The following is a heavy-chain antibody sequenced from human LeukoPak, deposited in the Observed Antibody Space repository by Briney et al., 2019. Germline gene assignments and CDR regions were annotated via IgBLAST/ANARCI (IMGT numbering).Heavy chain of an antibody. CDR2: ISYDGSDK. CDR3: TTDRGPLFDY. J-gene: IGHJ4*02. CDR1: GFTFSSYS. Sequence: GGSLRLSCAASGFTFSSYSMNWVRQAPGKGLEWVAVISYDGSDKYYADSVKGRFTISRDNSKNTLYLQMNSLKTEDTAVYYCTTDRGPLFDYWGQGTLVTVSS. V-gene: IGHV3-30*03.